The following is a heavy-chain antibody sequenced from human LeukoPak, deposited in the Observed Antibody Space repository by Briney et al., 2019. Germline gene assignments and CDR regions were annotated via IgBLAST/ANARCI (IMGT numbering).Heavy chain of an antibody. D-gene: IGHD1-1*01. CDR2: INAYNGNT. Sequence: ASVKVSFKASGYTFSSYGFSWVRQAPGQGPEWMGWINAYNGNTNYAQNLQGRVTMTTDTSTSTAYMELRSLRSDDTAVYYCARRQGTTLNFDYWGQGTLVTVSS. J-gene: IGHJ4*02. CDR3: ARRQGTTLNFDY. V-gene: IGHV1-18*01. CDR1: GYTFSSYG.